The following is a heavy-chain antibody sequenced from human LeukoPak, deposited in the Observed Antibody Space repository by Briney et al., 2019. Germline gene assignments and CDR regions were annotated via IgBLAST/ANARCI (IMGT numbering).Heavy chain of an antibody. V-gene: IGHV3-74*01. CDR2: IITDGSSV. CDR1: TFTFRNYW. Sequence: PGGSLRLSCTASTFTFRNYWMHWVRHAPGRGPEWVSHIITDGSSVSYAESVKGRFTISRDNAKNSLYLQMNSLRAEDTAVYYCARDPTSSWETAFDIWGQGTMVTVSS. J-gene: IGHJ3*02. CDR3: ARDPTSSWETAFDI. D-gene: IGHD1-26*01.